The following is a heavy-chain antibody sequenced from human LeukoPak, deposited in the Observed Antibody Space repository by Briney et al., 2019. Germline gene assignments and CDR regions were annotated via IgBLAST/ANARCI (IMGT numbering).Heavy chain of an antibody. D-gene: IGHD3-10*01. Sequence: KSSETLSLTCTVSGGSISSYSYYWGWIRQSPGKGLEWIGSIFDGVSTYYNPSLKSRVSISVDTSKNQFSLKLNSVTAADTAVYFCARHPDYYGSGSYYETNPPFDNWGQGTLVTVSS. J-gene: IGHJ4*02. CDR3: ARHPDYYGSGSYYETNPPFDN. V-gene: IGHV4-39*01. CDR1: GGSISSYSYY. CDR2: IFDGVST.